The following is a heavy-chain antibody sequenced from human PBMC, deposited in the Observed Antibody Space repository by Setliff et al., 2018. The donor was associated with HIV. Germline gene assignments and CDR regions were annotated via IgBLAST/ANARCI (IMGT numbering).Heavy chain of an antibody. CDR1: GHSISTAYY. J-gene: IGHJ3*02. V-gene: IGHV4-38-2*01. Sequence: SETLSLTCAVSGHSISTAYYWAWIRQSPGKGLEWIGGFHHSGSAHYNPSLKSRVTISGQTSKNQFSLTLTSVTAADTAIYYCARQGAGYYYDSSDYYTGNGFDMWGQGTMVTVSS. CDR2: FHHSGSA. D-gene: IGHD3-22*01. CDR3: ARQGAGYYYDSSDYYTGNGFDM.